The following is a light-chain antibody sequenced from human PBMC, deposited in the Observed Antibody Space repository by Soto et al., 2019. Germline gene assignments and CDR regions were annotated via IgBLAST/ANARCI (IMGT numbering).Light chain of an antibody. Sequence: QSALTQPPSASGSPGQSVTISCTGTSSDVGGYNYVSWYQQHPGKAPKLMIYEVSKRPSGVPDRFSGSKSGNTASLTVSGLQAEDGADYYCATWDGSLPGEVFGGGTKLTVL. J-gene: IGLJ2*01. V-gene: IGLV2-8*01. CDR2: EVS. CDR1: SSDVGGYNY. CDR3: ATWDGSLPGEV.